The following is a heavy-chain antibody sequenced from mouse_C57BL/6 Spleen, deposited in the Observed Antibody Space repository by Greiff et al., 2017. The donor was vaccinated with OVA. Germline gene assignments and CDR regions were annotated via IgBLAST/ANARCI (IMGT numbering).Heavy chain of an antibody. CDR3: ARDYYGSSYWYFDV. D-gene: IGHD1-1*01. CDR2: IYPGNGDT. CDR1: GYTFTSYN. Sequence: QVQLKESGAELVRPGASVKMSCKASGYTFTSYNMHWVKQTPRQGLEWIGAIYPGNGDTSYNQKFKGKATLTVDKSSSTAYMQLSSLTSEDSAVYCCARDYYGSSYWYFDVWGTGTTVTVSS. V-gene: IGHV1-12*01. J-gene: IGHJ1*03.